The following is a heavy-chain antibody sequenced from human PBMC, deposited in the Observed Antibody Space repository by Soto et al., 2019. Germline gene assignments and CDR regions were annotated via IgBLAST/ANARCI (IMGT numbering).Heavy chain of an antibody. CDR2: INHSGST. J-gene: IGHJ6*02. D-gene: IGHD3-10*01. Sequence: PSETLSLTCAVYGGSFSGYYWSWIRQPPGKGLEWIGEINHSGSTNYNPSLKSRVTISVDTSKNQFSLKLSSVTAADTAVYYCARDGGGYGSGSYYMNYYYYYGMDVWGQGTTVTVS. V-gene: IGHV4-34*01. CDR1: GGSFSGYY. CDR3: ARDGGGYGSGSYYMNYYYYYGMDV.